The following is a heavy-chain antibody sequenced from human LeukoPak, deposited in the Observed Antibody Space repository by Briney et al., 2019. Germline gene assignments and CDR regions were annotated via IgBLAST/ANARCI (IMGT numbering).Heavy chain of an antibody. CDR3: ARQVGYSSGWFLGGY. D-gene: IGHD6-19*01. V-gene: IGHV5-51*01. CDR2: IYPGDSDT. J-gene: IGHJ4*02. Sequence: GESLKISRKGSGYSFTSYWIGWVRQMPGKGLEWMGIIYPGDSDTRYSPSFQGQVTISADKSISTAYLQWSSLKASDTAMYYCARQVGYSSGWFLGGYWGQGTLVTVSS. CDR1: GYSFTSYW.